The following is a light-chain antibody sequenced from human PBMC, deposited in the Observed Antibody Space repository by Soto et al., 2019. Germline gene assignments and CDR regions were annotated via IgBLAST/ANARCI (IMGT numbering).Light chain of an antibody. CDR2: GAS. Sequence: EIVMSQSPATLSVSPGERATLSCRASQSVRSNLAWYQQKPGQAPRLLIYGASTRATGIPARFSGSGSGTEFTLTISRLEPEDFAVYYCQQYGSSPLFGQGTRLEI. J-gene: IGKJ5*01. CDR1: QSVRSN. CDR3: QQYGSSPL. V-gene: IGKV3-15*01.